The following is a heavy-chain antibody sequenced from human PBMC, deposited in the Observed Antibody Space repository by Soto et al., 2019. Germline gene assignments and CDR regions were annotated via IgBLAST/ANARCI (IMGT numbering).Heavy chain of an antibody. CDR1: GYTFTSYG. Sequence: ASVKVSCKASGYTFTSYGISWVRQAPGQGLEWMGWISAYNGNTNYAQKLQGRVTMTTDTSTSTAYMELRSLRSDDTAVYYCTRKTRHQLWWDDAFDIWGQGTMVTVSS. CDR2: ISAYNGNT. J-gene: IGHJ3*02. CDR3: TRKTRHQLWWDDAFDI. V-gene: IGHV1-18*01. D-gene: IGHD5-18*01.